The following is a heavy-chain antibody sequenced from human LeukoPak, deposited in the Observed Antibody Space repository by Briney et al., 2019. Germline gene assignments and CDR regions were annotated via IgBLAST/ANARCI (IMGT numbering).Heavy chain of an antibody. Sequence: GGSLRLSCAASGFTFSSYAMSWVRQAPGKGLEWGSAISGSGGSTYYADSVKGRFTISRDNSKNTLYLQMNSLRAEDTAVYYCAKVRMDFDSSGCDYWGQGTLVTVSS. D-gene: IGHD3-22*01. CDR3: AKVRMDFDSSGCDY. J-gene: IGHJ4*02. V-gene: IGHV3-23*01. CDR2: ISGSGGST. CDR1: GFTFSSYA.